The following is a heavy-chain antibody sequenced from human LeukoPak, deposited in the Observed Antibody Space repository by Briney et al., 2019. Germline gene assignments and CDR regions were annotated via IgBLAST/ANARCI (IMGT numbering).Heavy chain of an antibody. J-gene: IGHJ4*02. Sequence: SETLSLTCAVYGGSFSGYYWGWIRQPPGKGLEWIGSIYYSGSTYYNPSLKSRVTISVDTSKNQFSLKLSSVTAADTAVYYCARHARYFQRLSSSSWFFFDYWGQGTLVTVSS. CDR3: ARHARYFQRLSSSSWFFFDY. CDR2: IYYSGST. CDR1: GGSFSGYY. D-gene: IGHD6-13*01. V-gene: IGHV4-39*01.